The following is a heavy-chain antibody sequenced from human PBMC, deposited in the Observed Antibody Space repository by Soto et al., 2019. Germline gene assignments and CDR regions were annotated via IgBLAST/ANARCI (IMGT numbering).Heavy chain of an antibody. CDR1: GGCISSRRYY. Sequence: PKGALSRNCTDTGGCISSRRYYWGWIRQPPGKGLEWIGSIYYSGSTYNNPSLRSRVSMSIDTSKDQFSLKLKSVTAADTALYFCARQRTSVVTQAYFDVWGPGSLFTVTS. D-gene: IGHD2-21*02. CDR2: IYYSGST. J-gene: IGHJ4*02. V-gene: IGHV4-39*01. CDR3: ARQRTSVVTQAYFDV.